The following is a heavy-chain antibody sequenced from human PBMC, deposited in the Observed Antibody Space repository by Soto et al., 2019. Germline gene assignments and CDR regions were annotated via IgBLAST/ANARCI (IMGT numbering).Heavy chain of an antibody. CDR2: ISFDGDKK. Sequence: QAQLVESGGGVVQPGRSLRLSCAASGFTFKIYALHWVRQAPGKGLEWVAAISFDGDKKYYADSVKGRFTISRDNFKNTLYLQMNNLRVEDAALYFCAREDDYGYRYINYGLDVWGQGTTVTVSS. D-gene: IGHD4-17*01. V-gene: IGHV3-30-3*01. J-gene: IGHJ6*02. CDR3: AREDDYGYRYINYGLDV. CDR1: GFTFKIYA.